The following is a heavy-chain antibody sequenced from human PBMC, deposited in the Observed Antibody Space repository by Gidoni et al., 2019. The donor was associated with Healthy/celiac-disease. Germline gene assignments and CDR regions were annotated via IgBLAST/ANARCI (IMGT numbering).Heavy chain of an antibody. CDR3: ARNLAYCGGDCYYPGGDAFDI. Sequence: QLQLQESGSGLVKPSQTLSLTCAVSGGSISSGGYSWSWIRQPPGKGLEWIRYIHHSGRTYYNPSLKSRVTISVDRSKNQFSLKLSSVTAADTAVYYCARNLAYCGGDCYYPGGDAFDIWGQGTMVTVSS. CDR1: GGSISSGGYS. J-gene: IGHJ3*02. V-gene: IGHV4-30-2*01. D-gene: IGHD2-21*02. CDR2: IHHSGRT.